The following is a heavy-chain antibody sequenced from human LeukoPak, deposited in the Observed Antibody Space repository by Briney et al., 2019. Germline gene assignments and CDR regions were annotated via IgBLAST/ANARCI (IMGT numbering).Heavy chain of an antibody. V-gene: IGHV3-7*03. CDR3: ARVTPVYGDYPFDY. CDR1: GFTFSSYW. Sequence: GGSLRLSCAASGFTFSSYWMSWVRQAPGEGLEWVAKINQDGTEKAYVDSVRGRFTISRDNAKNSLFLQMNSLRAEDTAVYYCARVTPVYGDYPFDYWGQGTLVTVSS. J-gene: IGHJ4*02. CDR2: INQDGTEK. D-gene: IGHD4-17*01.